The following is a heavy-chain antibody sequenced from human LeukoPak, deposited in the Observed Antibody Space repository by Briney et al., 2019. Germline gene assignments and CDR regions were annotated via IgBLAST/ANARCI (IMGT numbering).Heavy chain of an antibody. Sequence: PGGSLRLSCTASGFTFSGYEMNWVRQAPGKGLEWVSYISSSGNSIYYADSVKGRFTISRDNAKNTLYLQMNSLRAEDTAVYYCARDLDYGGRSNFDHWGQGTLVTVSS. CDR1: GFTFSGYE. CDR3: ARDLDYGGRSNFDH. D-gene: IGHD4-23*01. J-gene: IGHJ4*02. CDR2: ISSSGNSI. V-gene: IGHV3-48*03.